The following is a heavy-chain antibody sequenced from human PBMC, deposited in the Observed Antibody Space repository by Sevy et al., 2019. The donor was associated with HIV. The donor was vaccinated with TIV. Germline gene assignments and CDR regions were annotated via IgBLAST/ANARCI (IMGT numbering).Heavy chain of an antibody. CDR3: ATAKDYYENSGDPFDY. J-gene: IGHJ4*01. Sequence: ASVKVSCKVSGYTLSRLSMHWVRQGPGKGLEWMGRFDPEDDETIYAQKFQGRVTMTEDTSTDTAYMELSSLRFEDTAVYYCATAKDYYENSGDPFDYWGHGTLVTVSS. D-gene: IGHD3-22*01. CDR1: GYTLSRLS. CDR2: FDPEDDET. V-gene: IGHV1-24*01.